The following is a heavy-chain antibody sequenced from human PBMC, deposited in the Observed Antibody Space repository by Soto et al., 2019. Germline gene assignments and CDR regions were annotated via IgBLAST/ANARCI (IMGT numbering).Heavy chain of an antibody. V-gene: IGHV1-69*01. CDR1: GSSFIGHT. CDR2: ITPIFGAA. CDR3: ARLRDPRSRPSVTMVRGVINGYLDY. J-gene: IGHJ4*02. Sequence: QVHLVQAGGEVKKPGSSMKVSCKASGSSFIGHTFTWVRQAPGQGPEWMGGITPIFGAANYAQKLQGRVTITANESTTTVYMELSSLRSEDTAVYYCARLRDPRSRPSVTMVRGVINGYLDYWGQGTLVTVSS. D-gene: IGHD3-10*01.